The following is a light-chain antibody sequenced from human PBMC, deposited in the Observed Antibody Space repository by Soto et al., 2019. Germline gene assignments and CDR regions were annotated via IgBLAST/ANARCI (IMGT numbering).Light chain of an antibody. CDR3: QQYNTWRSIS. Sequence: IVMTQSPATLSVSPWERATLSCRASQSVSNKLAWYQHKPGQAPRLLIYDTSTRAAGIPARFTGSGSGTDFSLTISSLQSEDFAVYYCQQYNTWRSISFGQGTRLEIK. V-gene: IGKV3-15*01. J-gene: IGKJ5*01. CDR2: DTS. CDR1: QSVSNK.